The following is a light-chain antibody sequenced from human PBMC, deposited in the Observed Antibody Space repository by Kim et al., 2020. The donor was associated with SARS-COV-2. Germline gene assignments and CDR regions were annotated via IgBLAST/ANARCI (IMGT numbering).Light chain of an antibody. CDR2: TAS. CDR1: QSISSK. J-gene: IGKJ5*01. V-gene: IGKV1-39*01. CDR3: QQTYSAPT. Sequence: SASEGDRVTITCRASQSISSKLNWYQQKPGKAPKLLIYTASSLPFGVSSRFSGAGSGTDFTLTISSLQPEDFATYYCQQTYSAPTFGQGTRLEVK.